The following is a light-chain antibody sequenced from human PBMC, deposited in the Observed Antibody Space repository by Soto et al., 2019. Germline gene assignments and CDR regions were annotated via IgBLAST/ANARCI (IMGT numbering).Light chain of an antibody. CDR3: QQYCSSPRWT. CDR1: QSVSSSF. Sequence: EIVLTQSPGTLSLSPGARATLSCRASQSVSSSFLAWYQQRPGQAPRLLSYGASSRATGIPDRFSGSGSGTDFTLTISRLEPEDLAVYYCQQYCSSPRWTFGQGTKVEIK. J-gene: IGKJ1*01. CDR2: GAS. V-gene: IGKV3-20*01.